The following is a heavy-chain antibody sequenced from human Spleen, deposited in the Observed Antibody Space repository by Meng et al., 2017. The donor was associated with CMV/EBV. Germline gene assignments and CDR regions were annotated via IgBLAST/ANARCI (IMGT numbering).Heavy chain of an antibody. D-gene: IGHD3-16*01. V-gene: IGHV3-30-3*01. CDR1: TFSCYS. CDR2: ISYDGGNA. CDR3: ATDYDYCGHRDTRKGFDL. J-gene: IGHJ3*01. Sequence: TFSCYSMHWVRQAPGKGLEWLSVISYDGGNAFYAQSVNGRLTISRDNAKNTLRLQMNSLRPDDTAVYYCATDYDYCGHRDTRKGFDLWGQGTMVTVSS.